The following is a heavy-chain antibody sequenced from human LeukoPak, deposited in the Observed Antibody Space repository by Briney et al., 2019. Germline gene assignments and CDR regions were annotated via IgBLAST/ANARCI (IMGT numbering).Heavy chain of an antibody. CDR3: ASVKGLRFGGHSYFDY. CDR1: GFTSSSYG. CDR2: ISGSGLSTT. J-gene: IGHJ4*02. V-gene: IGHV3-23*01. Sequence: GGSLILSCAASGFTSSSYGMSWVRQAPGKGLEWVSAISGSGLSTTSYADSVKGRFTISRDNSKNTLYLQMNGLRVEDTAEYYCASVKGLRFGGHSYFDYWGQGTLVTVSS. D-gene: IGHD5-12*01.